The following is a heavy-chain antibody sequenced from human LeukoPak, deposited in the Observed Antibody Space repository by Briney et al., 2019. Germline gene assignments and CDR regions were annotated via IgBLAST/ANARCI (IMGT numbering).Heavy chain of an antibody. CDR1: GFTFSSYG. CDR2: ISYDGSNK. V-gene: IGHV3-30*03. J-gene: IGHJ6*03. Sequence: GGSLRLSCAASGFTFSSYGMHWVRQAPGKGLGWVAVISYDGSNKYYADSVKGRFTISRDNSKNTLYLQMDSLRAEDTAVYYCATSGDTAMADYYYYYMDVWGKGTTVTVSS. D-gene: IGHD5-18*01. CDR3: ATSGDTAMADYYYYYMDV.